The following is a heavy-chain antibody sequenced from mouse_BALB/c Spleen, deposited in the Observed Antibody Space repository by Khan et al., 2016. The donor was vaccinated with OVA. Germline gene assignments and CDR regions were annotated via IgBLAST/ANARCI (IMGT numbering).Heavy chain of an antibody. D-gene: IGHD2-10*02. CDR2: INPTNGGT. Sequence: QVQLQQSGAELVKPGASVKLSCKASGYTFSSYYMYWVKQRPGQGLEWIGGINPTNGGTNFNEKFKTKATLTVDKSSSTAYMQLSSLTSEDSAVYDCTRSGYANPFAYWGQGTLVTVSA. CDR3: TRSGYANPFAY. CDR1: GYTFSSYY. J-gene: IGHJ3*01. V-gene: IGHV1S81*02.